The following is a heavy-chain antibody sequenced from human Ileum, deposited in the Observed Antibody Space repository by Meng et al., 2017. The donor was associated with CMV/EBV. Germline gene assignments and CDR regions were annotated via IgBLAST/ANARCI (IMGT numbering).Heavy chain of an antibody. CDR1: GEPLNGFF. J-gene: IGHJ1*01. V-gene: IGHV4-34*02. CDR2: VNNRGRT. D-gene: IGHD5-24*01. Sequence: VQLQQWGAGLLKPSETLSLTCAVSGEPLNGFFCSWIRQPPGRGLEWIGEVNNRGRTNYNPSLKRRLTISIDTSKRQLSLMVTSVTAADSAIYYCASGRLQFTPSALQHWGPGTLVTVSS. CDR3: ASGRLQFTPSALQH.